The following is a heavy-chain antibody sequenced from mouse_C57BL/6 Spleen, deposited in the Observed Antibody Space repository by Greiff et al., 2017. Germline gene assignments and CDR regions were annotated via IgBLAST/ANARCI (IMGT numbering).Heavy chain of an antibody. CDR2: ISYDGSN. D-gene: IGHD2-5*01. CDR1: GYSITSGYY. Sequence: DVQLQESGPGLVKPSQSLSLTCSVTGYSITSGYYWNWIRQFPGNKLEWMGYISYDGSNNYNPSLKNRISITRDTSKNQFFLKLNSVTTEDTATYYCARDHYSNLEYYYAMDYWGQGTSVTVSS. CDR3: ARDHYSNLEYYYAMDY. V-gene: IGHV3-6*01. J-gene: IGHJ4*01.